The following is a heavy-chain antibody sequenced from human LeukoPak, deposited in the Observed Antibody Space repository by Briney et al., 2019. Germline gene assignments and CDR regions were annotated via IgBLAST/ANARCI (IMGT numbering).Heavy chain of an antibody. Sequence: GRSLRLSCAASGFTFPNYGMSWVRQAPGKGLEWVAVISYDGSNKYYADSVKGRFTISRDNSKNTLYLQMNSLRAEDTAVYYCAKDASPARAGYYFDYWGQGTLVTVSS. CDR2: ISYDGSNK. J-gene: IGHJ4*02. D-gene: IGHD2-2*01. CDR1: GFTFPNYG. V-gene: IGHV3-30*18. CDR3: AKDASPARAGYYFDY.